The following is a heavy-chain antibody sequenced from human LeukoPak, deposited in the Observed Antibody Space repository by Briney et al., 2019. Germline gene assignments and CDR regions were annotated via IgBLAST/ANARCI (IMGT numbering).Heavy chain of an antibody. Sequence: EASVKVSCKASGYTFTSYGISWVRQAPGQGLEWMGWISAYNGNTNYAQKLQGRVTMTTDTSTSTAYMELRSLRSDDTAVYYCARDLGYYDFWSGYGWRDYYYYYMDVWGKGTTVTVSS. CDR3: ARDLGYYDFWSGYGWRDYYYYYMDV. J-gene: IGHJ6*03. D-gene: IGHD3-3*01. CDR2: ISAYNGNT. CDR1: GYTFTSYG. V-gene: IGHV1-18*01.